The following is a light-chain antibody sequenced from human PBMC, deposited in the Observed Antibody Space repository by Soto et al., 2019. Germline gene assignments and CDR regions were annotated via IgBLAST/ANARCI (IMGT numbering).Light chain of an antibody. CDR3: QQSYRTPVT. V-gene: IGKV1-39*01. J-gene: IGKJ4*01. CDR1: QRISSY. Sequence: DIQMTQSPSSLSASVGDRVTITCRASQRISSYLNWYQQKPGKAPMLLIYAASSLKSGVPSRFSGSGSGTDFTLSISSLQPEDFATYCCQQSYRTPVTFGGGTKVEIK. CDR2: AAS.